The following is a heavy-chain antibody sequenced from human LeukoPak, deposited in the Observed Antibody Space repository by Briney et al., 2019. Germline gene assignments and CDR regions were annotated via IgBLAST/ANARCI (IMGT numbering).Heavy chain of an antibody. CDR1: GFSFGDYA. D-gene: IGHD5-24*01. CDR3: AGKTRDGYYDGRFDF. Sequence: PGGSLRLSCSASGFSFGDYAMSWVRQAPGKGLEWVSYISTTGKTTYYGDSVQGRFIMSRDNVKNSVYLQLNSLRADDTAVYYCAGKTRDGYYDGRFDFWGQGTLVTVSS. V-gene: IGHV3-48*03. J-gene: IGHJ4*02. CDR2: ISTTGKTT.